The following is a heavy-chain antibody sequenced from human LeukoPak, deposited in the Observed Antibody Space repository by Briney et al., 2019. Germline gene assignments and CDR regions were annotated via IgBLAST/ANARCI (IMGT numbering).Heavy chain of an antibody. Sequence: PSETLSLTCSVSGGSINSSVYYWGWIRQPPGKGPEWIGSIFYRGYTYYNPSLKSRVTISVDTSKNQFSLRLNSVTAADTAVYYCARIAPYYYDSSDYNYWGQGTLVTVSS. V-gene: IGHV4-39*01. CDR2: IFYRGYT. D-gene: IGHD3-22*01. CDR1: GGSINSSVYY. J-gene: IGHJ4*02. CDR3: ARIAPYYYDSSDYNY.